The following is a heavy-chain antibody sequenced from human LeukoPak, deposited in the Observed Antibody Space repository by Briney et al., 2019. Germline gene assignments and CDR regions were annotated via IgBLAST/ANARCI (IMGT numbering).Heavy chain of an antibody. J-gene: IGHJ4*01. D-gene: IGHD4-11*01. V-gene: IGHV3-33*08. CDR2: IWSDGTNS. Sequence: PGGSLRLSCAASGFIYSHYGMHWVRQAPGKGLEWVAVIWSDGTNSFYGGSVKGRFTIFRDNSQNTLFLQMDSLRVEDTAVYYCVRDAQRGFDYSNSLRYWGHGTLVTVSS. CDR1: GFIYSHYG. CDR3: VRDAQRGFDYSNSLRY.